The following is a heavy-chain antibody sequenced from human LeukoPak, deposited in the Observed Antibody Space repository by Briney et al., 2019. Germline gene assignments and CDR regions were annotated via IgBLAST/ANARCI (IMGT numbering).Heavy chain of an antibody. V-gene: IGHV3-23*01. J-gene: IGHJ4*02. D-gene: IGHD3-22*01. CDR2: ISGSGGST. CDR1: GFTFSTYA. CDR3: AKYYSDSSSYIDY. Sequence: GGCLRLSCAASGFTFSTYAMSWVRQAPGKGLEWVSAISGSGGSTCYADSVRGRFTISRDSSKNTLYLQMNSLRAEDTAVYYCAKYYSDSSSYIDYWGQGTLVTVSS.